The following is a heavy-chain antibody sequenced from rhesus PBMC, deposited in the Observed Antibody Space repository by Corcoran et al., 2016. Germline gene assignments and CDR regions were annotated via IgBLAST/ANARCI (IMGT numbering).Heavy chain of an antibody. Sequence: QVQLVQSGAEVKKPGASVKVSCKASGFTFGSYAISWVRQAPRQGLEWMGWINPYNGNTKYAQKFQGRVTMTRDTSTSTAYMELSSLRSEDTAVYYCARGDSNYHYGLDSWGQGVVVTVSS. CDR1: GFTFGSYA. V-gene: IGHV1S2*01. J-gene: IGHJ6*01. D-gene: IGHD4-23*01. CDR2: INPYNGNT. CDR3: ARGDSNYHYGLDS.